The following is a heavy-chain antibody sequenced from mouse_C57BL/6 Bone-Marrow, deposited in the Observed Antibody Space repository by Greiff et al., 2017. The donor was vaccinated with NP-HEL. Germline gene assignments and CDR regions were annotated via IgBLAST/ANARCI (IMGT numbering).Heavy chain of an antibody. D-gene: IGHD2-2*01. CDR2: IHPNSGST. V-gene: IGHV1-64*01. CDR3: GRAFRLRRAWFAY. CDR1: GYTFTSYW. Sequence: VQLQQPGAELVKPGASVKLSCKASGYTFTSYWMHWVKQRPGQGLEWIGMIHPNSGSTNYNEKFKSKATLTVDKSSSTAYMQLSSLTSEDSAVYYCGRAFRLRRAWFAYWGQGTLVTVSA. J-gene: IGHJ3*01.